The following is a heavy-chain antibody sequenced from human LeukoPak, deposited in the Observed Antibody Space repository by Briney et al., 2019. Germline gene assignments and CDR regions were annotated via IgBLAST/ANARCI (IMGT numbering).Heavy chain of an antibody. CDR2: ISISSTTI. J-gene: IGHJ4*02. V-gene: IGHV3-48*02. D-gene: IGHD1-26*01. CDR3: ARVMYGGISYSVDY. Sequence: GGSLRLSCLASGFTFSGYSMNWVRQAPGKGLEWVSYISISSTTINYADSVKGRFTISRDNAKNSLYLQMNSLRDEDTAVCYCARVMYGGISYSVDYWGQGTLVTVSS. CDR1: GFTFSGYS.